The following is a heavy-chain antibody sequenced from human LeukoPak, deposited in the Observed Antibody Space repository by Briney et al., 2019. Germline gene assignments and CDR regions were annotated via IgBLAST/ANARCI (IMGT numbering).Heavy chain of an antibody. J-gene: IGHJ5*02. CDR1: GYTLSELS. D-gene: IGHD5-18*01. Sequence: ASVKVSSKVSGYTLSELSIHWVRLVPGKGLEWMGGFDPEIDEKIYAQKFRDRVTMTQATSSDTAYIELNSLRYEDTAIYFCAADPNGYSNFVHWGQGTLVTVSP. V-gene: IGHV1-24*01. CDR3: AADPNGYSNFVH. CDR2: FDPEIDEK.